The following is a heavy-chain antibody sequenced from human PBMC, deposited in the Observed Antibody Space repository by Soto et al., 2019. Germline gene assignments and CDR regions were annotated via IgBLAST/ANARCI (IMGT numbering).Heavy chain of an antibody. CDR3: AILPEATVITPRGAFDY. D-gene: IGHD3-22*01. J-gene: IGHJ4*02. CDR2: IIPVLGKA. V-gene: IGHV1-69*02. CDR1: GGTFSSYT. Sequence: QVQLVQSGAEVKKPGSSVKVSCRASGGTFSSYTISWVRQAPGQGLEWMGRIIPVLGKASYSQKFKGRVTITADKSTSIVYLEVNRLRSDDTAVYFCAILPEATVITPRGAFDYWGQGTPVTVSS.